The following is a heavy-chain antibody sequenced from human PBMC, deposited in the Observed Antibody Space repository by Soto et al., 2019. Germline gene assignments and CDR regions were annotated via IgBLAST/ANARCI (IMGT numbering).Heavy chain of an antibody. CDR3: ARQLAVAGTWYYYGMDV. V-gene: IGHV5-51*01. CDR2: IYPGDSDT. J-gene: IGHJ6*02. CDR1: GYSFTSYW. Sequence: PGESLRTSCKGSGYSFTSYWIGWLRQMPGKGLEWMGIIYPGDSDTRYSPSFQGQVTISADKSISTAYLQWSSLKASDTAMYYCARQLAVAGTWYYYGMDVWGQGTTVTVSS. D-gene: IGHD6-19*01.